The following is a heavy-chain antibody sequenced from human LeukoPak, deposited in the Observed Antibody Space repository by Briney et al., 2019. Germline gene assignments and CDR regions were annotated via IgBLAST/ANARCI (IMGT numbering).Heavy chain of an antibody. V-gene: IGHV4-59*01. CDR3: ARSWDYYYDSSGYYYFPGD. Sequence: SETLSLTCTVSGGSISSYYWSWLRQPPGKGLEWIGYIYYSGSTNYNHSLKSRVTISVDTYKNQFSLKLSSVTAADTAVYYCARSWDYYYDSSGYYYFPGDWGQGTLVTVSS. CDR2: IYYSGST. D-gene: IGHD3-22*01. J-gene: IGHJ4*02. CDR1: GGSISSYY.